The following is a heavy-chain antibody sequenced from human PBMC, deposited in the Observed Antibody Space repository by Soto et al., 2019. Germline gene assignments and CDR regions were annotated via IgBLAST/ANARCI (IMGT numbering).Heavy chain of an antibody. CDR2: ISGSGGHT. D-gene: IGHD2-2*01. V-gene: IGHV3-23*01. J-gene: IGHJ3*02. Sequence: PGGSLRLSCAASGFTVSSYAMSWVRQAPGKWLEWVSLISGSGGHTYYAASVKVRFTMSRDNSKATLYLQMNSLRAEDTAVYYCAKSRPYVVLSTSGPFDIWGQGTMVTVSS. CDR1: GFTVSSYA. CDR3: AKSRPYVVLSTSGPFDI.